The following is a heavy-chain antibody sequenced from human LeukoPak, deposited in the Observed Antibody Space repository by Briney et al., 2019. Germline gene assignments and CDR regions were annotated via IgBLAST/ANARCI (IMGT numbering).Heavy chain of an antibody. CDR3: AHRDGFYGSGSYYFDY. D-gene: IGHD3-10*01. V-gene: IGHV2-5*01. CDR2: IYWNDDK. J-gene: IGHJ4*02. CDR1: GFSLSTSGVG. Sequence: SGPTLVNPTQTLTLTCTFSGFSLSTSGVGVGWIRQPPGKALEWLALIYWNDDKRYSPSLKSRLTITKDTSKNQVVLTMTNMDPVDTATYYCAHRDGFYGSGSYYFDYWGQGTLVTVSS.